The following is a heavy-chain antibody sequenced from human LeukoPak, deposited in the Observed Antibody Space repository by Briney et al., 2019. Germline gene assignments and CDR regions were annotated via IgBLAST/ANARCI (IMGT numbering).Heavy chain of an antibody. CDR2: INPNSGGT. CDR1: GYTFTGYY. V-gene: IGHV1-2*02. D-gene: IGHD2-2*01. CDR3: ARGYCSSTSCKKNGWFDP. J-gene: IGHJ5*02. Sequence: ASVKVSCKASGYTFTGYYMHWVRQAPGQGLEWMGWINPNSGGTNYAQKFQGRVTMTRDTSISTAYMELSRLRPDDTAVYYCARGYCSSTSCKKNGWFDPWGQGTLVTVSS.